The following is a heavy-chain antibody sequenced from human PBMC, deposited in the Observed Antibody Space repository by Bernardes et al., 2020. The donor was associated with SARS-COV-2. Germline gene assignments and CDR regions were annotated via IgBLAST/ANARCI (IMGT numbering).Heavy chain of an antibody. CDR2: AYYSGIT. D-gene: IGHD6-13*01. CDR1: GGSIISSVYY. J-gene: IGHJ4*02. CDR3: ARHSSSSWFDFGF. Sequence: SETLSLTCTVSGGSIISSVYYWGWIRQPPGKGLEWIGSAYYSGITFYNPSLKSRVTISVDTSKNQFSLEVSSVTAADTAVYYCARHSSSSWFDFGFWGQGTLVPVSS. V-gene: IGHV4-39*01.